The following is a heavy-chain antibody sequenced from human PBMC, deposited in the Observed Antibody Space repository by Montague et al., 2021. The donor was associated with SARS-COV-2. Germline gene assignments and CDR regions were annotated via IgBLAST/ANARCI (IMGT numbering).Heavy chain of an antibody. V-gene: IGHV4-39*01. Sequence: SETLSLTCTVSGSSISSSSYYWGWIRQPPGKGLEWIGSLYYSGSTYYNPSLKSRVTISVDTSTNQFSLKLSSVTAADTAVYYCARHSGRDTIFGVVIIPDAFDIWGQGTMVTVSS. J-gene: IGHJ3*02. D-gene: IGHD3-3*01. CDR3: ARHSGRDTIFGVVIIPDAFDI. CDR2: LYYSGST. CDR1: GSSISSSSYY.